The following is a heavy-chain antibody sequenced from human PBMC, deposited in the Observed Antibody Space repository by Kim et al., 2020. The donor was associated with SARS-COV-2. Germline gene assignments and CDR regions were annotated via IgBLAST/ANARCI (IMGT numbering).Heavy chain of an antibody. Sequence: GGSLRLSCAASGFTFSSYGMHWVRQAPGKGLEWVAVISYDGSNKYYADSVKGRFTISRDNSKNTLYLQMNSLRAEDTAVYYCAKGMVTHRIGPKDYFDYWGQGTLVTVSS. V-gene: IGHV3-30*18. CDR1: GFTFSSYG. J-gene: IGHJ4*02. CDR2: ISYDGSNK. CDR3: AKGMVTHRIGPKDYFDY. D-gene: IGHD5-18*01.